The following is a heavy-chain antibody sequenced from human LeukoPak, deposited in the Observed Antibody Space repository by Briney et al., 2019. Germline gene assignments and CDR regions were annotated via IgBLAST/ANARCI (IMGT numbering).Heavy chain of an antibody. J-gene: IGHJ3*02. CDR1: GYTLTELS. CDR2: FDPEDGET. CDR3: ATPPILRFLDGVAFDI. V-gene: IGHV1-24*01. Sequence: ASVKVSCKVSGYTLTELSMHWVRQAPGKGLEWMGGFDPEDGETIYAQKFQGRVTMTEDTSTDTAYMELSSLRSEDTAVYYCATPPILRFLDGVAFDIWGQGTMVTVSS. D-gene: IGHD3-3*01.